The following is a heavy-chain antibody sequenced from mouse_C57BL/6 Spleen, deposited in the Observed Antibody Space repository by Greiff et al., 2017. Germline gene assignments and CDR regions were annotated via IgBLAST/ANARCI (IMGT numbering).Heavy chain of an antibody. CDR2: IRNKANGYTT. D-gene: IGHD4-1*01. CDR3: ARSLGRRYYAMDY. Sequence: VQLKESGGGLVQPGGSLSLSCAASGFTFTDYYMSWVRQPPGKALEWLGFIRNKANGYTTEYSASVKGRFTISRDNSQSILYLQMNALRAEDSATYYCARSLGRRYYAMDYWGQGTSVTVSS. CDR1: GFTFTDYY. V-gene: IGHV7-3*01. J-gene: IGHJ4*01.